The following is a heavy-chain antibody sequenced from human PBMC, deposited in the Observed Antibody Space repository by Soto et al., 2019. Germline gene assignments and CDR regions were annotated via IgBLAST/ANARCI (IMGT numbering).Heavy chain of an antibody. CDR2: IKSKTDGGTT. Sequence: GGSLRLSCAASGFTFSNAWMSWVRQAPGKGLEWVGRIKSKTDGGTTDYAAPVKGRFTISRDDSKNTLYLQMNSLKTEDTAVYYCTTEFSTTYYYGSGSYQAPNWGQGTLVTVSS. CDR3: TTEFSTTYYYGSGSYQAPN. V-gene: IGHV3-15*01. D-gene: IGHD3-10*01. J-gene: IGHJ4*02. CDR1: GFTFSNAW.